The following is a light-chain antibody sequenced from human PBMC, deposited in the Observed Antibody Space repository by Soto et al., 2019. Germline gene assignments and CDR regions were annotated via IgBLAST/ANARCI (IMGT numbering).Light chain of an antibody. J-gene: IGKJ5*01. CDR3: QQNYSIPLT. Sequence: DIQMTQSAASLSSSVGYRFTITCLASQSISTSLNWYHQKPGKAPDLLIYGASSLQSGVTSRFTGSGSGTDFTLTITDLQPEDFATYYCQQNYSIPLTFGQGTRLEIK. CDR1: QSISTS. CDR2: GAS. V-gene: IGKV1-39*01.